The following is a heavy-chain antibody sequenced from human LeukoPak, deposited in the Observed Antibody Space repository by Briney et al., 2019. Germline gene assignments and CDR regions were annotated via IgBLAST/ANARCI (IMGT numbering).Heavy chain of an antibody. Sequence: GKSLKISCKGSGYSFPTDWIGWLRQMPGKGREWMGVIYPGDCDTRYSTSFQGQVTISADMSISTAYLQWSSLKAPDTAMYYCARSSDYVFDYWGQGTLVTVSS. D-gene: IGHD4-17*01. CDR3: ARSSDYVFDY. CDR1: GYSFPTDW. V-gene: IGHV5-51*01. CDR2: IYPGDCDT. J-gene: IGHJ4*02.